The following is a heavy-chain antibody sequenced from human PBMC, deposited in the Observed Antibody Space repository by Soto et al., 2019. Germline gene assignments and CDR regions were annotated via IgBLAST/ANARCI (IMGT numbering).Heavy chain of an antibody. CDR1: GFTFSIYA. Sequence: GGSLRLSCAASGFTFSIYAMSWVRQAPGKGLEWVSSISGSGSGSDITTYYGDSVRGRFTISRDNSRNTLSLQMHSLRVDDTAVYYCAKSRAVADAFDFWGQGTMVTVSS. J-gene: IGHJ3*01. D-gene: IGHD6-19*01. CDR3: AKSRAVADAFDF. V-gene: IGHV3-23*01. CDR2: ISGSGSGSDITT.